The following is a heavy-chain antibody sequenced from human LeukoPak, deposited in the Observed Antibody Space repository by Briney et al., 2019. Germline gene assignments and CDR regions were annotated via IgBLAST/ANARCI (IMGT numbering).Heavy chain of an antibody. CDR2: ISQSGSA. V-gene: IGHV4-34*01. Sequence: SETPSLTCAVYGGSFRGYYWSWIRHPPGKGQEGIGEISQSGSANYNPSLKSRDTMSLDTSKNQFSLKVSSVTAADTAVYYCTRGRDTGMPDKGEFDYWGQGNLVTVSS. CDR1: GGSFRGYY. D-gene: IGHD5-18*01. CDR3: TRGRDTGMPDKGEFDY. J-gene: IGHJ4*02.